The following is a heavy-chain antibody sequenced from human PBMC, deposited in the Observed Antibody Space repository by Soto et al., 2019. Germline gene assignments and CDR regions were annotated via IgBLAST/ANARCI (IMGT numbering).Heavy chain of an antibody. Sequence: PSETLSLTCTVSGGSISSYYWTWIRQSPGKGLEWIGYIYYTGSTKYSPSLKSRVTISLGTSRNQFSLNLSSVTAADTAVYFCARGGTYGDYFDYWGQGTLVTVS. V-gene: IGHV4-59*01. CDR2: IYYTGST. CDR3: ARGGTYGDYFDY. CDR1: GGSISSYY. D-gene: IGHD4-17*01. J-gene: IGHJ4*02.